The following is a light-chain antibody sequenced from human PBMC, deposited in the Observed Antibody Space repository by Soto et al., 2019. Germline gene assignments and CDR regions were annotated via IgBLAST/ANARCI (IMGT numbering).Light chain of an antibody. CDR1: QSISWY. CDR3: QQSYSTPA. Sequence: DIPVTQSPSSLSATVGDRVTITCRASQSISWYLNWYQQKPGKAPKLLIYDASSLQSGVPSRFSGSGSGTDFTLTISSLQPEDFATYYCQQSYSTPAFGPGTKVDFK. CDR2: DAS. J-gene: IGKJ3*01. V-gene: IGKV1-39*01.